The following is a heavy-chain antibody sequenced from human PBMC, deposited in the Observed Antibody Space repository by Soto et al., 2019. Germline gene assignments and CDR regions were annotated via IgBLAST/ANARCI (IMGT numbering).Heavy chain of an antibody. D-gene: IGHD3-10*01. CDR3: ARLWGWFGDY. Sequence: QVQLQESGPGLVKPSETLSLTCTVSGGSISSYYWSWIRQPPGKGLEWIGYIYYSGSTNYNPSLKSRVTISVDTSRNQSSLKLSSVPAADTAVYYCARLWGWFGDYWGQGALVTVSS. V-gene: IGHV4-59*08. J-gene: IGHJ4*02. CDR1: GGSISSYY. CDR2: IYYSGST.